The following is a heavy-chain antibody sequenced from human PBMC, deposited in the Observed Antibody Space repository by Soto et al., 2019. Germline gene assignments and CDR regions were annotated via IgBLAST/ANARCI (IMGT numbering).Heavy chain of an antibody. J-gene: IGHJ6*02. CDR3: ARDVFCGGAPACPDMDV. CDR1: CYTFTSYG. D-gene: IGHD2-21*01. V-gene: IGHV1-18*01. CDR2: ISAYNGNT. Sequence: ASVKVSCKASCYTFTSYGISWVRQAPGQGLEWMGWISAYNGNTNYAQKLQGRVTLTTDTSTSTAYMELRSLTSDDTAVYYCARDVFCGGAPACPDMDVWGQGTTVTVSS.